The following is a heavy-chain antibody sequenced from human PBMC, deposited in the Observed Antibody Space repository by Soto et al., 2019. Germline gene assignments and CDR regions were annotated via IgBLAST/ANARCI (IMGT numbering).Heavy chain of an antibody. Sequence: QVQLVQSGAEVKKPGSSVKVSCKASGGTFSSYAISWVRQAPGQGLEWMGGIIPIFGTANYAQKFQGRVTITADESTSTAYMELSSLRSEDTAVYYCARDNCISTSCTPTSYYYYYGMDVWGQGTTVTVSS. CDR1: GGTFSSYA. D-gene: IGHD2-2*01. CDR3: ARDNCISTSCTPTSYYYYYGMDV. J-gene: IGHJ6*02. CDR2: IIPIFGTA. V-gene: IGHV1-69*12.